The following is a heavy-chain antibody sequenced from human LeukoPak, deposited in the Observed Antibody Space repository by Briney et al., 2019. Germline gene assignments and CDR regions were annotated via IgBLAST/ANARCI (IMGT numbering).Heavy chain of an antibody. J-gene: IGHJ4*02. CDR2: IEQGGSEK. CDR3: ARGVSSNWNYLYFDY. V-gene: IGHV3-7*01. CDR1: GFSFRNYR. D-gene: IGHD1-7*01. Sequence: GGSLRLSCAASGFSFRNYRMRWVREAPVLGLERVENIEQGGSEKNYVDSVKGRFTISRDNARNSLYLQMNSLRAEDTAVYYCARGVSSNWNYLYFDYWGQGTLVTVSS.